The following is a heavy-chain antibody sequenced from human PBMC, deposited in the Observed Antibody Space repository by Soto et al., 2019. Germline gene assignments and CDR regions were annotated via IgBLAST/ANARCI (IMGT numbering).Heavy chain of an antibody. CDR1: GYTFTGYY. V-gene: IGHV1-2*04. D-gene: IGHD3-10*01. CDR2: INPNSGGT. Sequence: ASVKVSCKASGYTFTGYYMHWVRQAPGQGLEWMGWINPNSGGTNYAQKFQGWVTMTRDTSISTAYMELSRLRSDDTAVYYCARDLYNTRFGELYFGDYYYYGMDVWGQGTTVTSP. J-gene: IGHJ6*02. CDR3: ARDLYNTRFGELYFGDYYYYGMDV.